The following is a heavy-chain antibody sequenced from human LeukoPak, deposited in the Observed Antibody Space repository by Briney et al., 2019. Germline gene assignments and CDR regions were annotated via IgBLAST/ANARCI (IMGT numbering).Heavy chain of an antibody. CDR2: IYYSGST. D-gene: IGHD3-22*01. V-gene: IGHV4-39*01. Sequence: SETLSLTCTVSGGSIISSSYYWGWIRQPPGKGLEWIGTIYYSGSTYYNPSLKSRVTISVDTSKNQLSLKLSSVTATDTAVYYCASPYDTGGYFDYWGQGTLVTVPS. J-gene: IGHJ4*02. CDR1: GGSIISSSYY. CDR3: ASPYDTGGYFDY.